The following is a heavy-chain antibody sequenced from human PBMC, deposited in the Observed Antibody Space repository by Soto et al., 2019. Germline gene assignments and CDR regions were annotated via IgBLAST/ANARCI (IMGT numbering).Heavy chain of an antibody. CDR1: GYTLTELS. Sequence: ASVKVSCKVSGYTLTELSMHWVRLAPGKGLEWMGGFDPEDGETIYAQKFQGRVTMTEDTSTDTAYMELSSLRSEDTAVYYCATDLRMEWLLRPIIGGWFGPWGQGTLVTVSS. CDR2: FDPEDGET. CDR3: ATDLRMEWLLRPIIGGWFGP. V-gene: IGHV1-24*01. D-gene: IGHD3-3*01. J-gene: IGHJ5*02.